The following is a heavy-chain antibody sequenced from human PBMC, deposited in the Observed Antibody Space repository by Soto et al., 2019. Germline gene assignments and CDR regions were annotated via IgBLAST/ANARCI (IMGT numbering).Heavy chain of an antibody. CDR3: ARGKSSTSPYYYYYMDV. CDR2: INSDGSST. J-gene: IGHJ6*03. V-gene: IGHV3-74*01. Sequence: GGSLRLSCAASGFTFSSYWMHWVRQAPGKGLVWVSRINSDGSSTSYADSVKGRFTISRDNAKNTLYLQMNSLRAEDTAVYYCARGKSSTSPYYYYYMDVWGKGTTVTVSS. CDR1: GFTFSSYW. D-gene: IGHD2-2*01.